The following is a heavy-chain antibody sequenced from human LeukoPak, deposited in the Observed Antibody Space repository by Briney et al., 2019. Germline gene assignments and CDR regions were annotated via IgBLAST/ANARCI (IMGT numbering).Heavy chain of an antibody. Sequence: PGGSLRLSCAASGFTFSSYAMHWVRQAPAKGLGWGAVISYDGSNKYYADSVKGRFTISRDNSKNTLYLQMNSLRAEDTAAYYCARGPSAGGYDYVWGSYRYTGQDYWGQGTLVTVSS. V-gene: IGHV3-30*04. CDR2: ISYDGSNK. CDR1: GFTFSSYA. CDR3: ARGPSAGGYDYVWGSYRYTGQDY. J-gene: IGHJ4*02. D-gene: IGHD3-16*02.